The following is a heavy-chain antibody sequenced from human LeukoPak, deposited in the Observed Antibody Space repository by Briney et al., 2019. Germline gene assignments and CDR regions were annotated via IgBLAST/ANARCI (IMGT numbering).Heavy chain of an antibody. D-gene: IGHD1-26*01. J-gene: IGHJ4*02. CDR3: AREGGSYLVEYYFDY. CDR2: IYYSGST. CDR1: GGSISSYY. V-gene: IGHV4-59*12. Sequence: SETLSLTCTVSGGSISSYYWSWIRQPPGKGLEWIGYIYYSGSTNYNPSLKSRVTISVDTSKNQFSLKLSSVTAADTAVYYCAREGGSYLVEYYFDYWGQGTLVTVSS.